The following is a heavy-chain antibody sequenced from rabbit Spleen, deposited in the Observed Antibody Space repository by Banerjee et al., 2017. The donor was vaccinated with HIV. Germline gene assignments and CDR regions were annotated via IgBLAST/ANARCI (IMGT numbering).Heavy chain of an antibody. CDR2: IYISSGSI. J-gene: IGHJ4*01. V-gene: IGHV1S40*01. CDR3: ARAVNDYSVYGYAAAFNL. CDR1: GFSFSSGYY. Sequence: QSLEESGGDLVKPGASLTLTCAASGFSFSSGYYMCWVRQAPGKGLEWIGCIYISSGSIYYASWAKGRFTISKTSSTTVTLQMTSLTDADTATYFCARAVNDYSVYGYAAAFNLWGPGTLVTVS. D-gene: IGHD6-1*01.